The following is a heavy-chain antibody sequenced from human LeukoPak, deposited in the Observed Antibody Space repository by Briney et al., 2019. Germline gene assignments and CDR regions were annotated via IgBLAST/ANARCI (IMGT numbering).Heavy chain of an antibody. D-gene: IGHD2-15*01. J-gene: IGHJ6*02. Sequence: SETLSLTCTVSGGSISSYYWSWIRQPPGKGLEWIGYIYYSGSTNYNPSLKSRVTISVDTSKNQFSLKLSSVTAADTAVYYCARDFLGYCSGGSCSYYYYYGMDVWGQGTTVTVSS. CDR2: IYYSGST. CDR3: ARDFLGYCSGGSCSYYYYYGMDV. V-gene: IGHV4-59*01. CDR1: GGSISSYY.